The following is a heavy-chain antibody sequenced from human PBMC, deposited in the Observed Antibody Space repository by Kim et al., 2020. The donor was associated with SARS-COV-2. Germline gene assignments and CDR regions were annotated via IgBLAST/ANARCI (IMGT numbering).Heavy chain of an antibody. CDR2: IKQDGSEK. Sequence: GGSLRLSCAASGFTFSSYWMSWVRQAPGKGLEWVANIKQDGSEKYYVDSVKGRFTISRDNAKNSLYLQMNSLRAEDTAVYYCAKGLSIAVAATYYFDYWGQGTLVTVSS. V-gene: IGHV3-7*03. CDR1: GFTFSSYW. CDR3: AKGLSIAVAATYYFDY. J-gene: IGHJ4*02. D-gene: IGHD6-19*01.